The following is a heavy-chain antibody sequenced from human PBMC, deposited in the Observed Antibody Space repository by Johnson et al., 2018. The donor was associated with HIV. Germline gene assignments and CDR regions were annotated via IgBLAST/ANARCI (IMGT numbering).Heavy chain of an antibody. CDR3: ARDHLRRSHAFDI. CDR2: ISYDGHNK. J-gene: IGHJ3*02. D-gene: IGHD2-15*01. V-gene: IGHV3-30*14. CDR1: GFTFSNYA. Sequence: QVQLVESGGGVVQPGRSLRLSCAASGFTFSNYAMHWVRQAPGKGLEWVAVISYDGHNKYYADSVKGRFTISRDNSKNTLYLQMNSLRAEDTAVYYCARDHLRRSHAFDIWGQGTVVTVSS.